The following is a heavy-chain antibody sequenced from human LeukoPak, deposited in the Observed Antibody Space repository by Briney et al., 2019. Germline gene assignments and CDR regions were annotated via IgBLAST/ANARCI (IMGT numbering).Heavy chain of an antibody. Sequence: SETLSLTCTVSGGSISSSSYYWGWLRQPPGKGLEWIGSIYYSGSTYYNPSLKSRVTISVDTSKNQFSLKLSSVTAADTAVYYGARHPRWGRFDYWGQGTLVTVSS. V-gene: IGHV4-39*01. CDR1: GGSISSSSYY. CDR2: IYYSGST. CDR3: ARHPRWGRFDY. D-gene: IGHD7-27*01. J-gene: IGHJ4*02.